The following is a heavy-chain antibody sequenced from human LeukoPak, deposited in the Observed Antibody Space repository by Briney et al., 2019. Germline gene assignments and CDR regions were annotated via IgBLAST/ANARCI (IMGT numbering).Heavy chain of an antibody. CDR3: ARRVIVATLDY. V-gene: IGHV4-39*01. J-gene: IGHJ4*02. Sequence: SETLSLTCTVSGGSISSSSYYRAWIRQPPGKGLEWIGSIYYGGSTYYNPSLKSRVTISADTSKNQFSLKLSSVTAADTAVYFCARRVIVATLDYWGPGTLVTVSS. CDR1: GGSISSSSYY. CDR2: IYYGGST. D-gene: IGHD5-12*01.